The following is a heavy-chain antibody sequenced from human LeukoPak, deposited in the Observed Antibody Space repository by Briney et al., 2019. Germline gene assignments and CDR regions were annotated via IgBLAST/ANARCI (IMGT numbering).Heavy chain of an antibody. Sequence: SQTLSLTCTASGGSISSGSYYWSWIRQPAGKGLEWIGRIYTSGSTNYNPSLKSRVTLSVDTSKNQFSLKLSSVTAADTAVYYCARGPLEWSGYYSSYYYYYMDVWGKGTTVTVSS. D-gene: IGHD3-3*01. CDR3: ARGPLEWSGYYSSYYYYYMDV. J-gene: IGHJ6*03. V-gene: IGHV4-61*02. CDR1: GGSISSGSYY. CDR2: IYTSGST.